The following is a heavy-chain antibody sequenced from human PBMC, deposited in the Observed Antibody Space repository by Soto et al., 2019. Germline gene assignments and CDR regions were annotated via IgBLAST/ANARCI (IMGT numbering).Heavy chain of an antibody. J-gene: IGHJ6*02. D-gene: IGHD3-10*01. Sequence: QTGGSLRLSCAASGFTFRNYAMSWVRQAPGKGLEWVSIISGSGDSSYYADSVKGRFTISRDNSKNTLYLQMSSLRAEDTAVYYCARPRFRGMDVWGQGTTFTVSS. V-gene: IGHV3-23*01. CDR1: GFTFRNYA. CDR3: ARPRFRGMDV. CDR2: ISGSGDSS.